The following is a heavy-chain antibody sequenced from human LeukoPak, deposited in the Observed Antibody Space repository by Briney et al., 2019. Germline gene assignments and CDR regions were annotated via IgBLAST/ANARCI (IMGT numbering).Heavy chain of an antibody. CDR3: AKVGRGYYDSSGYYSDY. CDR1: GFTFSSYA. V-gene: IGHV3-23*01. Sequence: PGGSLRLSCAASGFTFSSYAMSWVRQAPGKGLEWVSAISGSGGSTYYADSVKGRFTISRDNSKNTLYLQMNSLRAEDTAVYYCAKVGRGYYDSSGYYSDYWGQGTLVTASS. CDR2: ISGSGGST. D-gene: IGHD3-22*01. J-gene: IGHJ4*02.